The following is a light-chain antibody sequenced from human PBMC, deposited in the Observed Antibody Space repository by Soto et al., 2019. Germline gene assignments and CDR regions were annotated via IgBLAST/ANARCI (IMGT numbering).Light chain of an antibody. Sequence: QSALTQPRSVSGSPGQSVTISCTGTNGDFANYNYVSWYQQHPGKAPKVMIFDVNKRPSGVPDRFSGSKSGNTASLTISGLQAEDEADYYCCSYPGSHTWVFGGGTKLTVL. CDR3: CSYPGSHTWV. CDR2: DVN. CDR1: NGDFANYNY. V-gene: IGLV2-11*01. J-gene: IGLJ3*02.